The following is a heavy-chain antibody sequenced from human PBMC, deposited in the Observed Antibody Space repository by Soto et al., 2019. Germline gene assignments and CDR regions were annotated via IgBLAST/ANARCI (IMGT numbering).Heavy chain of an antibody. Sequence: SVKVSCKASGGTFSSYTISWVRQAPGQGLEWMGRIIPILGIANYAQKFQGRVTITADKSTSTAYMELSSLRSEDTAVYYCASGSYGSGSSDYWGQGQWSPSPQ. D-gene: IGHD3-10*01. CDR1: GGTFSSYT. V-gene: IGHV1-69*02. CDR2: IIPILGIA. J-gene: IGHJ4*02. CDR3: ASGSYGSGSSDY.